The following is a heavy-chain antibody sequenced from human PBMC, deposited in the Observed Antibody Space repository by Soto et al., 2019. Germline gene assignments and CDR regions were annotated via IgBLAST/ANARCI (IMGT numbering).Heavy chain of an antibody. CDR3: ARDYYDILTGHHDAFDI. CDR1: GFTFSSYS. V-gene: IGHV3-48*01. Sequence: GGFLRLSCAASGFTFSSYSMNWVRQAPGKGLEWVSYISSSSSTIYYADSVKGRFTISRDNAKNSLYLQMNSLRAEDTAVYYCARDYYDILTGHHDAFDIWGQGTMVTVSS. CDR2: ISSSSSTI. D-gene: IGHD3-9*01. J-gene: IGHJ3*02.